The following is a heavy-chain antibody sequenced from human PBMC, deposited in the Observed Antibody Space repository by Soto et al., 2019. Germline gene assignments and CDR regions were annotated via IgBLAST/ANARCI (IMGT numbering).Heavy chain of an antibody. D-gene: IGHD3-10*01. V-gene: IGHV4-39*02. CDR2: IYYSGNT. CDR3: ARESGGVRALDGMDV. CDR1: GGSITSSSYH. J-gene: IGHJ6*02. Sequence: QLQLQESGPGLVKPSETLSLTCSVSGGSITSSSYHWGWVRQPPGKGLEWIGSIYYSGNTYYNPSLKSRVAISVDTSKNQFSLKLRSVTAADTAMYYCARESGGVRALDGMDVWGQGTTVTVSS.